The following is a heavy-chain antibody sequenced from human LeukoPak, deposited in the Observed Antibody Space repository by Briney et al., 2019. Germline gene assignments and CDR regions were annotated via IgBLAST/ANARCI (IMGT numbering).Heavy chain of an antibody. D-gene: IGHD6-13*01. CDR3: ASEGSIAAAGTDY. Sequence: GSLRLSCAASGFTFSSYWMSWVRQAPGKGLEWVANIKQDGSEKYYVDSVKGRFTISRDNAKNSLYLQMNSLRAEDTAVYYCASEGSIAAAGTDYWGQGTLVTVSS. J-gene: IGHJ4*02. V-gene: IGHV3-7*01. CDR2: IKQDGSEK. CDR1: GFTFSSYW.